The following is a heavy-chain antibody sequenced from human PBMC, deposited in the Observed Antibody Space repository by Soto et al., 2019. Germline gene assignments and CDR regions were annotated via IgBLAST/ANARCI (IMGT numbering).Heavy chain of an antibody. J-gene: IGHJ6*02. CDR3: AKDGLMAYYYYYGMDV. Sequence: SLRLSCAASGFTFSSYGMHWVRQAPGKGLEWVAVISYDGSNKYYADSVKGRFTISRDNSKNTLYLQMNSLRAEDTAVYYCAKDGLMAYYYYYGMDVWGQGTTVTVS. CDR2: ISYDGSNK. CDR1: GFTFSSYG. V-gene: IGHV3-30*18. D-gene: IGHD6-19*01.